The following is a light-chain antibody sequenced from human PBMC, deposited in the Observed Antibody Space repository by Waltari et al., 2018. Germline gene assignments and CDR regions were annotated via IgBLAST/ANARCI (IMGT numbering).Light chain of an antibody. CDR2: GAS. J-gene: IGKJ1*01. V-gene: IGKV1-39*01. CDR3: QQSHSIPWT. CDR1: QSIHRY. Sequence: DLQMTQSPSSLSSSLGDRVTITCRASQSIHRYFNWYQQKPWKAPNLLIYGASSLQIGVQSRFSGSGSGTDVTLNISRLQSDDLAAYYWQQSHSIPWTFGQGTNVEI.